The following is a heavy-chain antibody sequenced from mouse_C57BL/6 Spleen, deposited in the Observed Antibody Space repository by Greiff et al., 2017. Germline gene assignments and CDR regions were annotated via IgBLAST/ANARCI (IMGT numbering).Heavy chain of an antibody. CDR2: IDPSDSET. D-gene: IGHD2-1*01. V-gene: IGHV1-52*01. J-gene: IGHJ3*01. CDR1: GYTFTSYW. CDR3: ARSAPYGNAFAY. Sequence: QVQLQQPGAELVRPGSSVKLSCKASGYTFTSYWMHWVKQRPIQGLEWIGNIDPSDSETHYNQKFKDKATLTVDKSSSTAYMQLSSLTSEDSAVYYCARSAPYGNAFAYWGQGTLVTVAA.